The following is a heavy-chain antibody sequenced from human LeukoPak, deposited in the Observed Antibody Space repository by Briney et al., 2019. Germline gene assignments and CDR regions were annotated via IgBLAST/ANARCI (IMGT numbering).Heavy chain of an antibody. V-gene: IGHV4-59*01. CDR3: ARGGQLVRRYYYGLDV. Sequence: SETLSLTCTVSGGSMRSYYWSWIRQPPGKGLEWIGYIYYSGSTNYNPSVKSRVTISVDTSKNQFSLKLSSVTAADTAVYYCARGGQLVRRYYYGLDVWGQGTTVTVSS. D-gene: IGHD6-6*01. CDR1: GGSMRSYY. J-gene: IGHJ6*02. CDR2: IYYSGST.